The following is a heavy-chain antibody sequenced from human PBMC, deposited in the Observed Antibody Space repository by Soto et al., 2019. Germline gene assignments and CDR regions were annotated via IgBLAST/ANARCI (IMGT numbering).Heavy chain of an antibody. CDR3: ARDNHCIAAAGTGGYYYYGMDV. J-gene: IGHJ6*02. D-gene: IGHD6-13*01. CDR2: ISAYNGNT. Sequence: ASVKVTYKSSRYTFTNYGISCLRQAPGQRLEWMGWISAYNGNTNYAQKLQGRVTMTTDTSTSTAYMELRSLRSDDTAVYYCARDNHCIAAAGTGGYYYYGMDVWGQGTTVTVSS. CDR1: RYTFTNYG. V-gene: IGHV1-18*04.